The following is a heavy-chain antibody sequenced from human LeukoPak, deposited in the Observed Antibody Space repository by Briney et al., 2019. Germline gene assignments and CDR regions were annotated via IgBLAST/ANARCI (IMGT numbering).Heavy chain of an antibody. D-gene: IGHD3-9*01. V-gene: IGHV1-8*01. Sequence: ASMKVSCKASGFTFTKYDINWVRQAPGQGPEWMGLINANNGNTDYKQNFQGRVIMTRSTSTSTAYLELHRLTFEDTAVYYGARSGFDSPYGMDVWGQGTTITVSS. CDR1: GFTFTKYD. J-gene: IGHJ6*02. CDR2: INANNGNT. CDR3: ARSGFDSPYGMDV.